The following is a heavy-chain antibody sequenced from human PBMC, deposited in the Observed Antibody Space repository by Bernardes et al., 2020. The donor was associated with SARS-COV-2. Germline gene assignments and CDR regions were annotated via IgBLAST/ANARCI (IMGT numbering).Heavy chain of an antibody. CDR1: GYTFTCYY. D-gene: IGHD2-15*01. CDR3: AREWEGIVVVVAAHGPFDY. CDR2: INPNSGGT. V-gene: IGHV1-2*06. J-gene: IGHJ4*02. Sequence: ASVKVSCKASGYTFTCYYMHWVRQAPGQGLAWMGRINPNSGGTNYAQKFQGRVTMTRDTSISTAYMELSRLRSDDTAVYYCAREWEGIVVVVAAHGPFDYWGQGTLVTVSS.